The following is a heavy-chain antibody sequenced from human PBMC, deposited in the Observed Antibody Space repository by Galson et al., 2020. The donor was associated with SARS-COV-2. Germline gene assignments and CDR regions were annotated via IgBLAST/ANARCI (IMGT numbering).Heavy chain of an antibody. CDR1: GGSICSGGYY. J-gene: IGHJ5*02. CDR3: ARVYYDILTQASRGVDH. V-gene: IGHV4-31*03. Sequence: ETSETLSLTCTVSGGSICSGGYYWSWIRQHPGKGLEWIGYIYYSGSTYYNPSLKSRVTISVDTSKNQFSLKLSSVTAADTAVYYCARVYYDILTQASRGVDHWGQGTLVTVSS. D-gene: IGHD3-9*01. CDR2: IYYSGST.